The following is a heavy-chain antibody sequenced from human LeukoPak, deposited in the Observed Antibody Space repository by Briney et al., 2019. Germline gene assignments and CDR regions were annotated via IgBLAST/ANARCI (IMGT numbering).Heavy chain of an antibody. V-gene: IGHV3-33*01. CDR1: GFTFTNYG. CDR2: IWYDGSIK. CDR3: ARAYYYDTSATPDY. D-gene: IGHD3-22*01. J-gene: IGHJ4*02. Sequence: GGSLRLSCAASGFTFTNYGMHWVRQAPGKGLEWVAVIWYDGSIKYYADSVKGRFTISRDNSKNTLYLQMNSLRAEDTAVYYCARAYYYDTSATPDYWGQGTLVTVSS.